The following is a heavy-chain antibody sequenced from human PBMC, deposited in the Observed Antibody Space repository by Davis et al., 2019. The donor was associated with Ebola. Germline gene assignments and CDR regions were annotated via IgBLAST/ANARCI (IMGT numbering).Heavy chain of an antibody. V-gene: IGHV6-1*01. CDR3: ARRSKHLIAAAGYYYYYGMDV. CDR2: TYYRSKWYN. CDR1: GDSVSSNSAA. Sequence: SQTLSLTCAISGDSVSSNSAAWNWIRQSPSRGLEWLGRTYYRSKWYNDYAVSVKSRITINPDTSKNQFSLQLNSVTPEDTAVYYCARRSKHLIAAAGYYYYYGMDVWGQGTTVTVSS. J-gene: IGHJ6*02. D-gene: IGHD6-13*01.